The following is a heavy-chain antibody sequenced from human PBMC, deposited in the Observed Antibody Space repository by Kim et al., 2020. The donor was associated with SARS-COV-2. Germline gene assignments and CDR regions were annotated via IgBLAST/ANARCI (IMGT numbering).Heavy chain of an antibody. CDR2: IYYSGST. J-gene: IGHJ5*02. CDR1: GGSISSGGYY. Sequence: SETLSLTCTVSGGSISSGGYYWSWIRQHPGKGLEWIGYIYYSGSTYYNPSLKSRVTISVDTSKNQFSLKLSSVTAADTAVYYCARGQVAAHGGSWFDPWGQGTLVTVSS. D-gene: IGHD2-15*01. CDR3: ARGQVAAHGGSWFDP. V-gene: IGHV4-31*03.